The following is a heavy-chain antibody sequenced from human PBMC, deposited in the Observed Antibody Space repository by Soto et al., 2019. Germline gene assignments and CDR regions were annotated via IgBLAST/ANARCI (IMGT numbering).Heavy chain of an antibody. Sequence: QVQLQESGPGLVKPSDTLSLTCAVSGYSISSSNWWGWIRQPPGKGLEWIGYIYYSGSTYYNPSLKSRVTMSVDTSKNQFSLKLSSVTAVDTAVYYCTRKGSGSYGYYFDYWGQGTLVTVSS. CDR1: GYSISSSNW. CDR3: TRKGSGSYGYYFDY. D-gene: IGHD1-26*01. V-gene: IGHV4-28*01. CDR2: IYYSGST. J-gene: IGHJ4*02.